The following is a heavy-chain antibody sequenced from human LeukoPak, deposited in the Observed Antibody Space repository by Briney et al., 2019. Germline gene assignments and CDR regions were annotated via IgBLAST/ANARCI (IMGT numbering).Heavy chain of an antibody. V-gene: IGHV4-39*07. Sequence: SETLSLTCTVSGGSISSSSYYWGWIRQPPGKGLEWIGSIYYSGSTYYNPSLKSRVTISVDTSKNQFSLKLSSVTAADTAVYYCARAEQWIAAAADNRFDPWGQGTLVTVSS. CDR3: ARAEQWIAAAADNRFDP. CDR2: IYYSGST. J-gene: IGHJ5*02. CDR1: GGSISSSSYY. D-gene: IGHD6-13*01.